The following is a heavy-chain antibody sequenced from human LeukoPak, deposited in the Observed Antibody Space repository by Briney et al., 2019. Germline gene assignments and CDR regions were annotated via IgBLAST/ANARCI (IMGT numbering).Heavy chain of an antibody. Sequence: SETLSLTCTVSGGSISSYYWSWIRQPAGKGLEWIGRIYTSGSTNYNPSLKSRVTMSVDTSKNQFSLKLSSVTVADTAVYYCASSASGSYPSYYYYMDVWGKGTTVTVSS. D-gene: IGHD3-10*01. CDR3: ASSASGSYPSYYYYMDV. CDR2: IYTSGST. J-gene: IGHJ6*03. CDR1: GGSISSYY. V-gene: IGHV4-4*07.